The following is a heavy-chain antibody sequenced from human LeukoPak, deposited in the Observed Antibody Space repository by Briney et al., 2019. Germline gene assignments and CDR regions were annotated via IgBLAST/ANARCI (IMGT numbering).Heavy chain of an antibody. CDR1: GYTFTSYG. V-gene: IGHV1-18*01. Sequence: ASVKVSCKASGYTFTSYGISWVRQAPGQGLEWMGWISAYNGNTNYAQKLRGRVTMTTDTSTSTAYMELRSLRSDDTAVYYCARDRHGDYVPYFDYWGQGTLVTVSS. CDR2: ISAYNGNT. D-gene: IGHD4-17*01. CDR3: ARDRHGDYVPYFDY. J-gene: IGHJ4*02.